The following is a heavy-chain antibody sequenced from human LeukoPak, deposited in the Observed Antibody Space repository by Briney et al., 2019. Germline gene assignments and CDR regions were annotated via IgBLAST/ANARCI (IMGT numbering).Heavy chain of an antibody. CDR2: IKQGGSEK. J-gene: IGHJ4*02. CDR3: VKPNGWLAVS. Sequence: GGSLRLSCAASGFTFSRFWMNWVRQTPGKGLEWVANIKQGGSEKNYVDSVKGRFTISRDDAQNSLFLQMNSLRAEDTALYYCVKPNGWLAVSWGPGTLVTVSS. D-gene: IGHD6-19*01. CDR1: GFTFSRFW. V-gene: IGHV3-7*01.